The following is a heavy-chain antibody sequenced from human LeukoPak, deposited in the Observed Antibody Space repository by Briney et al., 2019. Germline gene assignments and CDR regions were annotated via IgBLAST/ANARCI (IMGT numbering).Heavy chain of an antibody. CDR3: TTLSSRTKNDY. J-gene: IGHJ4*02. CDR1: GLTFSNAW. CDR2: MQSKTDGGAK. V-gene: IGHV3-15*01. D-gene: IGHD3-16*01. Sequence: GGSLRLSCAASGLTFSNAWMTWVRQAPGKGLEWVGRMQSKTDGGAKDYAAPVKGRFTISRDDSKNTLYLQMDSLKTEDTAVYYCTTLSSRTKNDYWGQGTLVTVSS.